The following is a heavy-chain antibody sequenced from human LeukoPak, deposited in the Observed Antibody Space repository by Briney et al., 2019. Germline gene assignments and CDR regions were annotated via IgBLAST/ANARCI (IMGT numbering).Heavy chain of an antibody. D-gene: IGHD3-22*01. J-gene: IGHJ5*02. CDR1: GFTFSSYS. CDR3: AREEALYYDSSGYHH. CDR2: ISSSSSYI. Sequence: GGSLRLSCAASGFTFSSYSMNWVRQAPGKGLEWVSSISSSSSYIYYADSVKGRFTISRDNAKNSLYLQMNSLRAEDTAVYYCAREEALYYDSSGYHHWGQGTLVTVSS. V-gene: IGHV3-21*01.